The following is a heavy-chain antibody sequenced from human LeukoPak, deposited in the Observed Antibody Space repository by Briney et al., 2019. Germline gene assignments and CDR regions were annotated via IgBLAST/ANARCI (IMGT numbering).Heavy chain of an antibody. CDR1: GFTFSNYW. J-gene: IGHJ4*02. CDR3: ARSAGMVDY. V-gene: IGHV3-74*01. CDR2: INTDGSRT. Sequence: PGGSLRLSCAASGFTFSNYWMHWVRQAPGKGLVWVSRINTDGSRTTYADSVRGRFTISRDNAKNTLYLQMNTLRAEDTAVYYCARSAGMVDYWGQGTLATVSS.